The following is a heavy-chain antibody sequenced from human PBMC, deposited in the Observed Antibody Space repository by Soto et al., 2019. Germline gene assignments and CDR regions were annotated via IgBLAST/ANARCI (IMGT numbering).Heavy chain of an antibody. Sequence: QVQLVESGGGVGQPGRSLRLSCAASGFAFSTYAMHWVRQAPGKGLEWVAVMSYDGSNKYYADSVKGPFTISRDNSKNTLYLQMNSLRTEDTAVYYCAKDPGYGDYEDYFDYWGQGTLVTVSS. CDR1: GFAFSTYA. V-gene: IGHV3-30*18. CDR3: AKDPGYGDYEDYFDY. J-gene: IGHJ4*02. D-gene: IGHD4-17*01. CDR2: MSYDGSNK.